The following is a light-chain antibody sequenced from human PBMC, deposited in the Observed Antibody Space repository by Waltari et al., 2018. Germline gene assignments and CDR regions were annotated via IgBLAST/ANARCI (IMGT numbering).Light chain of an antibody. CDR1: QSVTSNY. V-gene: IGKV3-20*01. CDR3: QRYGSSPLVS. Sequence: EIVLTQSPGTLSLSPGERATLPCRASQSVTSNYLAWYQQKPGQPPSLLIYGASTRATGIPDRFSGSGSGTDFTLTISSVEPEDFAVYYCQRYGSSPLVSFGPGTKVDIK. CDR2: GAS. J-gene: IGKJ3*01.